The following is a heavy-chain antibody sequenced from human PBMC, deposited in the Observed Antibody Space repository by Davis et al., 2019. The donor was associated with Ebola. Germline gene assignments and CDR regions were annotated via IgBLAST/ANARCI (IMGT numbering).Heavy chain of an antibody. V-gene: IGHV3-23*01. CDR3: ARDPEYYDFWSGYYYYYYGMDV. D-gene: IGHD3-3*01. Sequence: AASVKVSCKASGGTFSSYAMSWVRQAPGKGLEWVSAISGSGGSTYYADSVKGRFTISRDNSKNSLYLQMNSLRAEDTAVYYCARDPEYYDFWSGYYYYYYGMDVWGQGTTVTVSS. CDR1: GGTFSSYA. J-gene: IGHJ6*02. CDR2: ISGSGGST.